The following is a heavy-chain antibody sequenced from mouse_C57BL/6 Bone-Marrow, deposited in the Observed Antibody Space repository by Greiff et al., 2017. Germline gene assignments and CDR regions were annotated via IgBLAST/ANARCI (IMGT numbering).Heavy chain of an antibody. V-gene: IGHV5-6*01. J-gene: IGHJ2*01. Sequence: EVMLVESGGDLVKPGGSLKLSCAASGFTFSSYGMSWVRQTPDKRLEWVATISSGGSYTYYPDSVKGRFTISRDNAKNTLYLQVSSLKSEDPAMYYCARAGSHYGSSLSYYFDYWGQVTTLTVSS. CDR3: ARAGSHYGSSLSYYFDY. CDR1: GFTFSSYG. D-gene: IGHD1-1*01. CDR2: ISSGGSYT.